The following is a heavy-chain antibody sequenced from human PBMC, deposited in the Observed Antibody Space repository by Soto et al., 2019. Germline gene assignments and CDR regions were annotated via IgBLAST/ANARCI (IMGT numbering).Heavy chain of an antibody. V-gene: IGHV1-69*19. CDR1: GGTFNTYS. J-gene: IGHJ4*02. CDR3: AREVQVHTPAFVY. Sequence: QVQLVQSGAEMKKPGSSVKVSCQSSGGTFNTYSMNWVRHAPGQGPEWMGDISPTFGAANYAPKCQGRVTIPADEPTGTSYMPMSSLTSEAAALYFCAREVQVHTPAFVYWGQGTLVTVSS. CDR2: ISPTFGAA.